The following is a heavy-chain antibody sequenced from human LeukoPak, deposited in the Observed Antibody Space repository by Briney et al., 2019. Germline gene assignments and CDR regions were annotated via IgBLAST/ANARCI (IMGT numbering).Heavy chain of an antibody. D-gene: IGHD1-26*01. J-gene: IGHJ4*02. CDR2: IYNSGST. V-gene: IGHV4-59*08. CDR3: ARKGGSHDY. Sequence: SETLSLPCTVSGGSISSYYWSWLRQPPGKGLEWIGYIYNSGSTNYNPSLKSRVTISVDTSKNQFSLKLSSVTAADTAVYYCARKGGSHDYWGQGTLVTVSS. CDR1: GGSISSYY.